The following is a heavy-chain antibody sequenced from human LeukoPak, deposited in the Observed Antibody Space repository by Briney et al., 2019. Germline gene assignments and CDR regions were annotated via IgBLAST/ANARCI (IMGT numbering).Heavy chain of an antibody. V-gene: IGHV3-66*01. D-gene: IGHD2-15*01. CDR1: GFTVSSNY. CDR3: ARSKFVVVEGYYFDY. Sequence: GGSLRLSCAASGFTVSSNYMSWVRQAPGKGLEWVSVIYSGGSTYYADSVKGRFTISRDNSKNTLYLQMNILRAEDTAVYYCARSKFVVVEGYYFDYWGQGTLVTVSS. CDR2: IYSGGST. J-gene: IGHJ4*02.